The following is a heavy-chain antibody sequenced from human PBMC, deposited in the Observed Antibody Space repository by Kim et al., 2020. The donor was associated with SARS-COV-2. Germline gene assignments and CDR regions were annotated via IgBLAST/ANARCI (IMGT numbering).Heavy chain of an antibody. CDR1: GGTFSSYA. CDR3: ASGRGYSYGSDFDY. D-gene: IGHD5-18*01. Sequence: SVKVSCKASGGTFSSYAISWVRQAPGQGLEWMGGIIPIFGTANYAQKFQGRVTITADESTSTAYMELSSLRSEDTAVYYCASGRGYSYGSDFDYWGQGTLVTVSS. CDR2: IIPIFGTA. J-gene: IGHJ4*02. V-gene: IGHV1-69*13.